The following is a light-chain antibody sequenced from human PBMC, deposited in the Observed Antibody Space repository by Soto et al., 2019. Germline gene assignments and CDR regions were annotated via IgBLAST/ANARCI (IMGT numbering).Light chain of an antibody. CDR1: SSNIGSNY. CDR2: SNN. V-gene: IGLV1-47*02. J-gene: IGLJ3*02. CDR3: EAWDHSLSGPV. Sequence: QSVLTQPPSASGTPGQRVTISCSGSSSNIGSNYVYWYQQLPGTAPKLLIYSNNQRPSGVPDRFSGSKSGTSASLAISGLRSEDVADYYCEAWDHSLSGPVFGGGTKLTVL.